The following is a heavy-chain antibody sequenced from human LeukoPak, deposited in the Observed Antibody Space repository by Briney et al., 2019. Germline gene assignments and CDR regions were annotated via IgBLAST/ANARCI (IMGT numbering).Heavy chain of an antibody. V-gene: IGHV4-61*01. Sequence: SETLSLTCTVSGGSVSSGTYYWSWIRQPPGKGLEWIGYIYYSGSTNYNPSLKSRVTISVDTSKNQFSLKLSSVTAADTAVYYCARVGNDYGDYVALYYWGQGTLVTVSS. CDR1: GGSVSSGTYY. CDR3: ARVGNDYGDYVALYY. D-gene: IGHD4-17*01. CDR2: IYYSGST. J-gene: IGHJ4*02.